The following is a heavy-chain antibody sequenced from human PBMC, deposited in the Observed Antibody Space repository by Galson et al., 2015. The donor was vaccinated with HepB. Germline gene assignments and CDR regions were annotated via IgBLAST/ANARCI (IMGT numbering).Heavy chain of an antibody. Sequence: SLRLSCAGSGFTFNIYWMHWVRQAPGKGLVWVSHISGDGSETTYADSVQGRFSISRDNAKNTVFLHMNTLRPEDTAMYYCASYSSGLAADAFDMWGQGAMVMVSS. V-gene: IGHV3-74*03. D-gene: IGHD3/OR15-3a*01. CDR2: ISGDGSET. CDR1: GFTFNIYW. CDR3: ASYSSGLAADAFDM. J-gene: IGHJ3*02.